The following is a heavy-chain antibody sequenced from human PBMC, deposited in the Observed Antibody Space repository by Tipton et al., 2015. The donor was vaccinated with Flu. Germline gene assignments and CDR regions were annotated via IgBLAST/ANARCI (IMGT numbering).Heavy chain of an antibody. CDR3: ARAGYYESSGYLPDI. CDR2: IYPSGTT. D-gene: IGHD3-22*01. J-gene: IGHJ3*02. CDR1: SGSIRSTNYF. Sequence: TLSLTCTVSSGSIRSTNYFCAWIRQPPGKRLELIGSIYPSGTTYYNPSLKSRVTISVDTSKSQFSLMLRSVTAADTAVYYCARAGYYESSGYLPDIWGQGTMVTVSS. V-gene: IGHV4-39*01.